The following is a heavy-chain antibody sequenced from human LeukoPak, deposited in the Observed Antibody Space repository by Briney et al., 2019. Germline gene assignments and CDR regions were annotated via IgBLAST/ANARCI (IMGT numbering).Heavy chain of an antibody. V-gene: IGHV4-39*01. CDR2: IYYSGST. Sequence: SETLSLTCTVSGGSISSSSYYWGWIRQPPGKGLEWIGSIYYSGSTYYNPSLKSRVTISVDTSKNQFSLKLSSVTAADTAVYYCARGSRREAPLSYWGQGTLVTVSS. D-gene: IGHD3-10*01. CDR1: GGSISSSSYY. CDR3: ARGSRREAPLSY. J-gene: IGHJ4*02.